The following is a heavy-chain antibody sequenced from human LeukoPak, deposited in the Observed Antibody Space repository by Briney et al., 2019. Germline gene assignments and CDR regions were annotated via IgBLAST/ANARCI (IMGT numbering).Heavy chain of an antibody. Sequence: GGSLRLSCAASGFTFDDYAMHWVRQAPGKGLEWVSGISWSSGSIGYADSVKGRFTISRDNAKNSLYLQMNSLRAEDTALYYCAKDKEGEFDYWGQGTLVTVSS. CDR1: GFTFDDYA. CDR2: ISWSSGSI. J-gene: IGHJ4*02. CDR3: AKDKEGEFDY. D-gene: IGHD3-10*01. V-gene: IGHV3-9*01.